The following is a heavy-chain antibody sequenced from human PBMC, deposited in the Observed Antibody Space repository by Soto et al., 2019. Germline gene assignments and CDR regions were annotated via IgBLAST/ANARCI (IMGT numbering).Heavy chain of an antibody. D-gene: IGHD4-4*01. CDR3: ATKHDYSNYYGMDV. V-gene: IGHV1-69*13. Sequence: VASVKVSCKASGGTFSSYAISWVRQAPGQGLEWMGGIIPIFGTANYAQKFQGRVTITADESTSTAYMELSSLRSEDTAVYYCATKHDYSNYYGMDVWGQGTTVTVS. CDR1: GGTFSSYA. J-gene: IGHJ6*02. CDR2: IIPIFGTA.